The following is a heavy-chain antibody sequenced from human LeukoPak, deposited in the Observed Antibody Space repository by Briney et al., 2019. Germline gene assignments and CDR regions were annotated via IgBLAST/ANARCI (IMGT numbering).Heavy chain of an antibody. CDR2: INSDGSSS. Sequence: PGGSLRLSCVISGLPFNSFWMHWVRQAPGEGLVWVSRINSDGSSSAYADSVEGRFTISRNGAKNVLYLHMNSLRADDTAVYYCAICFSGCDYWGQGTLVTVSS. V-gene: IGHV3-74*01. CDR3: AICFSGCDY. D-gene: IGHD2-21*01. CDR1: GLPFNSFW. J-gene: IGHJ4*02.